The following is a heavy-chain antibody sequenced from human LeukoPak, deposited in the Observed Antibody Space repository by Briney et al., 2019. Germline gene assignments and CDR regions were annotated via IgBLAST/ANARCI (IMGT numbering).Heavy chain of an antibody. J-gene: IGHJ5*02. CDR1: GGTFSSYA. V-gene: IGHV1-46*01. CDR2: INPSDGSS. Sequence: ASVKVSCKASGGTFSSYAISWVRQAPGQGLEWMGIINPSDGSSNYAQKFQGRVTMSRDTSTSTAYMELSSLRSEDTAVYYCAREGGGMSSVTWGWFDPWGQGTLVTVSS. D-gene: IGHD4-17*01. CDR3: AREGGGMSSVTWGWFDP.